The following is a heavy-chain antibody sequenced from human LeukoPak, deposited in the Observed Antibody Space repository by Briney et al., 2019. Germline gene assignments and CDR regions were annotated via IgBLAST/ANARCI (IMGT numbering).Heavy chain of an antibody. J-gene: IGHJ4*02. Sequence: SETLSLTCTVSGGSISSGDYYWSWIRQPPGKGLEWIGYIYYSGSTYYNPSLKSRVTISVDTSKNQFSLKLSSVTAADTAVYYCAAQIVATADFDYWGQGTLVTVSS. CDR3: AAQIVATADFDY. V-gene: IGHV4-30-4*01. CDR2: IYYSGST. D-gene: IGHD5-12*01. CDR1: GGSISSGDYY.